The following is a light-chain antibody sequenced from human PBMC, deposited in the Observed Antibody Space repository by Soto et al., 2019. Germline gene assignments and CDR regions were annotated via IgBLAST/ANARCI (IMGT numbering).Light chain of an antibody. V-gene: IGKV3-20*01. CDR3: HQYDSSLWT. CDR1: QRFSGTS. J-gene: IGKJ1*01. CDR2: GVS. Sequence: EIVLTQSPGTLSLSPGERATLPCRASQRFSGTSLAWYQQKPGQAPRLLIYGVSNRATGIPARFSGSGSGTDFTLTISRLEPEDFAVYYCHQYDSSLWTFGQGTKVEIK.